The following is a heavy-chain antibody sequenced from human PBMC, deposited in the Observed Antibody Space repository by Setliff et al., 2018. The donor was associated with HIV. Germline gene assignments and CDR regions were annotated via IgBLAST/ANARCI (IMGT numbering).Heavy chain of an antibody. CDR3: ARTEDYGYGDAPFDY. Sequence: SETLSLTCTVSGGSITGHYWSWIRQPPGKGLEWIGYIHYSGSSNYNPSLKSRVSISVDTSKKQVSLKLNSVTAADTAVYYCARTEDYGYGDAPFDYWGHGTLVTVSS. D-gene: IGHD4-17*01. J-gene: IGHJ4*01. CDR1: GGSITGHY. V-gene: IGHV4-59*11. CDR2: IHYSGSS.